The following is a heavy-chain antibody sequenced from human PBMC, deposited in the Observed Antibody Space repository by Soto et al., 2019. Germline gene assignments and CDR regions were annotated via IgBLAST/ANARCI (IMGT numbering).Heavy chain of an antibody. CDR3: TRGRSVIANDDFEY. V-gene: IGHV3-30-3*01. CDR2: MSFDGNSK. CDR1: GFAISSYS. Sequence: QVQLVESGGGVVQPGTSPRLSCAASGFAISSYSMHWVRQAPGKGLEWVAAMSFDGNSKYFADSVKGRIMISRDTSKNTWSLEMESLGAEDSALYHCTRGRSVIANDDFEYWGQGTQVTVSS. D-gene: IGHD2-21*01. J-gene: IGHJ4*02.